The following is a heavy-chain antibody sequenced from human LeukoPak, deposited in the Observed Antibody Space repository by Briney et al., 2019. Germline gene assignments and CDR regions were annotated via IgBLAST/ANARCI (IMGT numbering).Heavy chain of an antibody. CDR3: ASASSHRIAAGGDY. D-gene: IGHD6-13*01. J-gene: IGHJ4*02. Sequence: PGRSLRLSCAASGFTFDDYAMHWVRQAPGKGLEWVSGISWNSGSIGYADSVKGRFTISRDNAKNTLYLQMNSLRAEDMAVYYCASASSHRIAAGGDYWGQGTLVTVYS. CDR2: ISWNSGSI. V-gene: IGHV3-9*03. CDR1: GFTFDDYA.